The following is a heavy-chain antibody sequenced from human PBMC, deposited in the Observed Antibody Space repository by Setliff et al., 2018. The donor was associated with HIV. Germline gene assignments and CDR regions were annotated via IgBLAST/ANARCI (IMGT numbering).Heavy chain of an antibody. D-gene: IGHD3-9*01. CDR2: INCSGGDT. CDR1: GYTFTTYY. CDR3: AASTGSTVD. Sequence: ASVKVSCKASGYTFTTYYIHWVRQTPGQGLEWMGIINCSGGDTSYAQGFQDRITITRDMSTSTAYMELSSLRSEDTAVYYCAASTGSTVDWGQGTLVTVSS. V-gene: IGHV1-46*01. J-gene: IGHJ4*02.